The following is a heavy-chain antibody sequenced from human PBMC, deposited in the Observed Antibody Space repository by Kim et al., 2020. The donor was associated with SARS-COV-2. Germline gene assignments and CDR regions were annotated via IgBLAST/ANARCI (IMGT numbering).Heavy chain of an antibody. Sequence: GGSLRLSCEASGFTFTDYSMTWVRQAPGKGLEWVACISGSGGMTFYADSVNDRFTIARDNSKNTLYLQMSSLTSEDAAIYYCATDADELPHICPYF. V-gene: IGHV3-23*01. J-gene: IGHJ4*01. D-gene: IGHD2-21*01. CDR1: GFTFTDYS. CDR2: ISGSGGMT. CDR3: ATDADELPHICPYF.